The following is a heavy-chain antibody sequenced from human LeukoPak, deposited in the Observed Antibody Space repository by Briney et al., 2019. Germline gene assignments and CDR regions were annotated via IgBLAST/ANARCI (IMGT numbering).Heavy chain of an antibody. D-gene: IGHD5-18*01. CDR3: ARDRGNTAMVNGHYDY. CDR1: GFTFSSYS. CDR2: ISSSSSYI. Sequence: GGSLRLSCAASGFTFSSYSMNWVRQAPGKGLEWVSSISSSSSYIYYADSVKGRFTISRDNAKNSLYLQMNSLRAEDTAVYYCARDRGNTAMVNGHYDYWGQGTLVTVSS. V-gene: IGHV3-21*01. J-gene: IGHJ4*02.